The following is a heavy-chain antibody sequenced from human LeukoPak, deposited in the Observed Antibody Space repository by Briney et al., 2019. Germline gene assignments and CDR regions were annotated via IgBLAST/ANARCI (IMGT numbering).Heavy chain of an antibody. Sequence: GGSLRLSCAASGFTFSSYSMNWVRQAPGKGLEWVSSISSSSSYIYYADSVKGRFTISRDNATNSLYLQMDSLRAEDTAVYYCAREARYSSGWRGYYDSSGYSSLDYWGQGTLVTVSS. CDR1: GFTFSSYS. D-gene: IGHD3-22*01. CDR3: AREARYSSGWRGYYDSSGYSSLDY. J-gene: IGHJ4*02. V-gene: IGHV3-21*01. CDR2: ISSSSSYI.